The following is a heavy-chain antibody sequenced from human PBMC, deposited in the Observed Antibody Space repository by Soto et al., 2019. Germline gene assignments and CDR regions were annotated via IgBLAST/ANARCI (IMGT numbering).Heavy chain of an antibody. V-gene: IGHV1-18*01. CDR3: ARERKTRRDYYYYMDV. D-gene: IGHD6-6*01. Sequence: ASVKVSCKASGYTFTSYGISWVRQAPGQGLEWMGWISAYNGNTNYAQKLQGRVTMTRNTSISTAYMELSSLRSEDTAVYYCARERKTRRDYYYYMDVWGKGTTVTVSS. J-gene: IGHJ6*03. CDR1: GYTFTSYG. CDR2: ISAYNGNT.